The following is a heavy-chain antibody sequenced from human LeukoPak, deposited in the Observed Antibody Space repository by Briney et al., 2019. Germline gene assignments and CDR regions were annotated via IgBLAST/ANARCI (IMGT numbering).Heavy chain of an antibody. CDR2: ISSSGSTI. V-gene: IGHV3-48*03. Sequence: PGGSLRLSCAASGFTFSSYEMNWVRQAPGKGLEWVSYISSSGSTIYHAASVKGRFTISRDNAKNSLYLQMNSLRAEDTAVYYCARGSASGLHWYFDLWGRGTLVTVSS. J-gene: IGHJ2*01. CDR3: ARGSASGLHWYFDL. D-gene: IGHD5-18*01. CDR1: GFTFSSYE.